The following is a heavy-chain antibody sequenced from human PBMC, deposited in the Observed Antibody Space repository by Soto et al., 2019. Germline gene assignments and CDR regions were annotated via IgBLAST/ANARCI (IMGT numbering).Heavy chain of an antibody. V-gene: IGHV1-2*04. CDR1: GYIFTGYY. CDR2: INPNSGDT. CDR3: TTSRISIAVAGETEYYFDY. Sequence: ASVKVSCKASGYIFTGYYMHWVRQAPGQGLEWMGWINPNSGDTNYTQKFQGWVTMTRDTSISTAYMELSRLRSDDTAVYYCTTSRISIAVAGETEYYFDYWGQGTPVTVSS. D-gene: IGHD6-19*01. J-gene: IGHJ4*02.